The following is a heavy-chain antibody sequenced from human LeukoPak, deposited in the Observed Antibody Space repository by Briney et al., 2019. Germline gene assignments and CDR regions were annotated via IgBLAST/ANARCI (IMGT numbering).Heavy chain of an antibody. CDR2: IYDSGST. CDR1: GASIRSGDYY. J-gene: IGHJ3*02. D-gene: IGHD2-15*01. Sequence: SETQSLTCTVSGASIRSGDYYWSWIRQPPGKGLEWIGYIYDSGSTYYNPSLKSRITISVDTSENRFSLKLSSVTATDTAVYYCARDCSGGSCYGAFDIWGQGTMVTVSS. CDR3: ARDCSGGSCYGAFDI. V-gene: IGHV4-30-4*01.